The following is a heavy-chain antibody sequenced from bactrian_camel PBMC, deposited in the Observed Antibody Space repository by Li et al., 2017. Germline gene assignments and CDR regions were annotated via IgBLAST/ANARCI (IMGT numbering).Heavy chain of an antibody. J-gene: IGHJ6*01. CDR2: ITSLPSLFRAA. Sequence: QLVESGGGLVQPGESLRLTCVASGITFSRHDMSWVRQAPGKEVEWVAGITSLPSLFRAASYADSVKGRFTISKDNANNTLYLQMTSLEPEDTAMYYCAAERGGPCDSYNVPDFGYWGPGTQVTVS. D-gene: IGHD2*01. V-gene: IGHV3S6*01. CDR3: AAERGGPCDSYNVPDFGY. CDR1: GITFSRHD.